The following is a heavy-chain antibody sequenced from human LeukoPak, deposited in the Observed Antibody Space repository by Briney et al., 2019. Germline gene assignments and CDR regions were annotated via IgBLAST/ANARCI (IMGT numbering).Heavy chain of an antibody. CDR1: GYTFTSYY. CDR2: INPSGGST. Sequence: ASVKVSCKASGYTFTSYYMHWVRQAPGQGLEWMGIINPSGGSTSYAQKFQGRVTMTRDTSTSTVYMELSSLRSEDTAVCYCARVWSPKYYYYYMDVWGKGTTVTVSS. V-gene: IGHV1-46*01. CDR3: ARVWSPKYYYYYMDV. D-gene: IGHD3-10*01. J-gene: IGHJ6*03.